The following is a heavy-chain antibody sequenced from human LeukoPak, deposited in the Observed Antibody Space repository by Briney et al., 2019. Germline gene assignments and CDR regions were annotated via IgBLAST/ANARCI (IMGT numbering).Heavy chain of an antibody. CDR3: AKDMSGLVMDTNFDY. J-gene: IGHJ4*02. Sequence: GGSLRLSCAASGFTFSGYAMSWVRQAPGKGLEWVSAISGSGGSIYYADSVKGRFTISRDNPKNTLYLQMNSLRAEDTAVYYCAKDMSGLVMDTNFDYWGQGTLVTVSS. CDR1: GFTFSGYA. V-gene: IGHV3-23*01. D-gene: IGHD3/OR15-3a*01. CDR2: ISGSGGSI.